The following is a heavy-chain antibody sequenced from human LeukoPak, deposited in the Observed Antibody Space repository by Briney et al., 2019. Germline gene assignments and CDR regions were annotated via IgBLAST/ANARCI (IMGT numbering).Heavy chain of an antibody. CDR1: GFTFSSYW. V-gene: IGHV3-74*01. D-gene: IGHD2-2*01. CDR2: LNSDGTNT. J-gene: IGHJ3*02. CDR3: AKEISYCSSTSCLRAAFDI. Sequence: GGSLRLSCAASGFTFSSYWMHWVRQAPGKGLVWVSRLNSDGTNTYHADSVKGRVTISRDNAKNTVYLEMNSLRAEDTAVYYCAKEISYCSSTSCLRAAFDIWGQGTMVTVSS.